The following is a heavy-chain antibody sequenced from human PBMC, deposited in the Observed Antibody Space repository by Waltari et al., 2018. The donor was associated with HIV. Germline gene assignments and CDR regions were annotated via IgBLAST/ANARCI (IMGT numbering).Heavy chain of an antibody. J-gene: IGHJ4*02. Sequence: EVHLVESGGGLVQPGRSLRISCKASGFHLGAYALTWLRQAPGKGLEWVGFIRSKPYGGTREYAASVKGRFTISRDDSKNIAFLQMDSLKIEDTAVYYCARGVNLRCTGDCYSAYWGQGTLVTVSS. CDR1: GFHLGAYA. CDR3: ARGVNLRCTGDCYSAY. D-gene: IGHD2-21*02. CDR2: IRSKPYGGTR. V-gene: IGHV3-49*03.